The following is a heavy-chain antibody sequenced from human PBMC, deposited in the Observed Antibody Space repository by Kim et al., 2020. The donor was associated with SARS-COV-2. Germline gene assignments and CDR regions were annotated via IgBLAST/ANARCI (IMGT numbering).Heavy chain of an antibody. V-gene: IGHV4-59*01. CDR1: GGSISSYY. D-gene: IGHD1-26*01. Sequence: SETLSLTCTVSGGSISSYYWSWIRQPPGKGLEWIGYIYYSGSTNYNPSLKSRVTISVDTSKNQFSLKLSSVTAADTAVYYCARGSVVGARIFDYWGQGTLVTVSS. J-gene: IGHJ4*02. CDR2: IYYSGST. CDR3: ARGSVVGARIFDY.